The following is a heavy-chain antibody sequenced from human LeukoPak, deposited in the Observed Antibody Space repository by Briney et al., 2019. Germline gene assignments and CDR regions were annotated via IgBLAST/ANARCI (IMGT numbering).Heavy chain of an antibody. D-gene: IGHD3-22*01. CDR1: GFTFSSYS. Sequence: PGGSLRLSCAASGFTFSSYSMNWVRQAPGKGLEWVSSISSSSSYIYYADSVKGRFTISRDNAKNSLYLQMNSLRAEDTAVYYCARGAADSGYYFFDYWAREPWSPSPQ. J-gene: IGHJ4*02. V-gene: IGHV3-21*01. CDR3: ARGAADSGYYFFDY. CDR2: ISSSSSYI.